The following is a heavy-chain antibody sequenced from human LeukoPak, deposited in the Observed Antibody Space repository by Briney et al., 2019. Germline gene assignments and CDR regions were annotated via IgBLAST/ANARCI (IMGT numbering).Heavy chain of an antibody. D-gene: IGHD2-2*01. CDR1: GFTFSSYW. CDR3: ARRRGYCSSTSCSHYYFDY. Sequence: GGSLRLPCAASGFTFSSYWMSWVRQAPGKGLEWVANIKQDGSEKYYVDPVKGRFTISRDNAKNSLYLQMNSLRAEDTAVYYCARRRGYCSSTSCSHYYFDYWGQGTLVTVSS. V-gene: IGHV3-7*01. J-gene: IGHJ4*02. CDR2: IKQDGSEK.